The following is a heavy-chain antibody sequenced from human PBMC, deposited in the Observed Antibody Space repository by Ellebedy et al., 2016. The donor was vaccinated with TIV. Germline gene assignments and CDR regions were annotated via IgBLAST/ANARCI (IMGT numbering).Heavy chain of an antibody. J-gene: IGHJ4*02. CDR1: GYTFSSYY. Sequence: AASVKVSCKASGYTFSSYYMHWARQAPGQGLEWMGLIDPSDGRTTYAQNFQGRVTMTRDTSASTVYMELSSLRSEDTAVYHCARGEYTSSWSAIDYWGQGTLLTVSA. CDR2: IDPSDGRT. V-gene: IGHV1-46*01. CDR3: ARGEYTSSWSAIDY. D-gene: IGHD6-13*01.